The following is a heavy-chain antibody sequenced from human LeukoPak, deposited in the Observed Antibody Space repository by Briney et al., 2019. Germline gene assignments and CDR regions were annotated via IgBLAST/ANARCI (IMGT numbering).Heavy chain of an antibody. CDR2: INHSGST. Sequence: PSETLSLTCAVYGGSFSGCYWSWIRQPPGKGLEWIGEINHSGSTNYNPSLKSRVTISVDTSKNQFSLKLSSVTAADTAVYYCARLRYSYGLRWFDPWGQGTLVTVSS. J-gene: IGHJ5*02. CDR3: ARLRYSYGLRWFDP. CDR1: GGSFSGCY. D-gene: IGHD5-18*01. V-gene: IGHV4-34*01.